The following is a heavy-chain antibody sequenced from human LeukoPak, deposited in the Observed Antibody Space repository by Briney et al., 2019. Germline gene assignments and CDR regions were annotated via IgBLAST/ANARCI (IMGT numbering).Heavy chain of an antibody. CDR3: ARDGDYVWGSYRYTDLDAFDI. CDR2: IIPILGTA. Sequence: SVKVSCKASGGTFSSYAISWVRQAPGQGLEWMGGIIPILGTANYAQKFQGRVTITTDESTSTAYMELSSLRSEDTAVYYCARDGDYVWGSYRYTDLDAFDIWGQGTMVTVSS. J-gene: IGHJ3*02. CDR1: GGTFSSYA. V-gene: IGHV1-69*05. D-gene: IGHD3-16*02.